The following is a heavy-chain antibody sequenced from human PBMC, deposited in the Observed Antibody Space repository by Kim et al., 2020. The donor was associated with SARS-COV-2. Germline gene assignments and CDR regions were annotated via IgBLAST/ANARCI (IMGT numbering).Heavy chain of an antibody. CDR2: ISAYNGNT. CDR3: ARIRPIGVLLWFGEGSYYGMDV. D-gene: IGHD3-10*01. Sequence: ASVKVSCKASGYTFTSYGISWVRQAPGQGLEWMGWISAYNGNTNYAQKLQGRVTMTTDTSTSTAYMELRSLRSDDTAVYYCARIRPIGVLLWFGEGSYYGMDVWGQGTTVTVSS. V-gene: IGHV1-18*04. J-gene: IGHJ6*02. CDR1: GYTFTSYG.